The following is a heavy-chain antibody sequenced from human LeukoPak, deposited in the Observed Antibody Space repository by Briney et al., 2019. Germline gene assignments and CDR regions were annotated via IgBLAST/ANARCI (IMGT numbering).Heavy chain of an antibody. D-gene: IGHD3-16*02. Sequence: GGSLRLSCAASGFTFSSYSMNWVRQAPGKGMDRVSYISSSSSTIYYADSVKGRFTISRENAKNSLYLQMNRLRDEDTAVYYCARLTTYYDYVWGSYRYGWFDPWGRGTLVTVSS. V-gene: IGHV3-48*02. CDR3: ARLTTYYDYVWGSYRYGWFDP. J-gene: IGHJ5*02. CDR1: GFTFSSYS. CDR2: ISSSSSTI.